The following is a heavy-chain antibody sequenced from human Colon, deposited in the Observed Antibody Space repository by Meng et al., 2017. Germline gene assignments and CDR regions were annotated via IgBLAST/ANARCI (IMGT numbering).Heavy chain of an antibody. CDR1: GSTFSDYH. Sequence: QMHLVQSVAEVEKPGGQVMVSCKASGSTFSDYHMHWVRQAPGQGLEWMGIINPSGGGTRYAQKFQGRVTMSRDTSTSTVYMDLSSLTSDDTAVYYCARERFGESPDYWGQGTLVTVSS. CDR3: ARERFGESPDY. J-gene: IGHJ4*02. V-gene: IGHV1-46*01. CDR2: INPSGGGT. D-gene: IGHD3-16*01.